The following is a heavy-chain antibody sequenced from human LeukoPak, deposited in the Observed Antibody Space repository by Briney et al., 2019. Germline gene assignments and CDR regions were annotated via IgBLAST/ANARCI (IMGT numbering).Heavy chain of an antibody. Sequence: GGSLRLSCAASGFTFSSYWMNWVRQAPGKGLEWVANIRPDVDERHYVESVRGRFTISRDNAKNLLYLQMNSLRADDTAVYYCAREDGKFDYWGQGTLVTVSS. V-gene: IGHV3-7*01. CDR3: AREDGKFDY. J-gene: IGHJ4*02. CDR1: GFTFSSYW. CDR2: IRPDVDER.